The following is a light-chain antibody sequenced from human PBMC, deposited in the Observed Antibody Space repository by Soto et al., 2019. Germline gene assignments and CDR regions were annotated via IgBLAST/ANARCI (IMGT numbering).Light chain of an antibody. CDR1: QSVSSN. CDR3: QQYNNWRT. Sequence: EIVMTQSPVTLSVSPGERVTLSCRASQSVSSNLAWYQQKPGQAPSLLIYCAFTRATGIPARFSGTGSGTEFTHTISSLQSEDFAVYFCQQYNNWRTFGQGTKVDIK. V-gene: IGKV3-15*01. CDR2: CAF. J-gene: IGKJ1*01.